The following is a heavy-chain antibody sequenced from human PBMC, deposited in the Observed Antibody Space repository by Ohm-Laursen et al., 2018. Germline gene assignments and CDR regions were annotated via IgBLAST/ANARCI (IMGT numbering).Heavy chain of an antibody. J-gene: IGHJ3*02. CDR2: IYTSGST. D-gene: IGHD6-19*01. V-gene: IGHV4-4*07. CDR3: ARVKQWLIYAFDI. CDR1: GGSISSYY. Sequence: SDTLSLTCTVSGGSISSYYWSWIRQPAGKGLEWIGRIYTSGSTNYNPSLKSRVTMPVDTSKNQFSLKLSSVTAADTAVYYCARVKQWLIYAFDIWGQGTMVTVSS.